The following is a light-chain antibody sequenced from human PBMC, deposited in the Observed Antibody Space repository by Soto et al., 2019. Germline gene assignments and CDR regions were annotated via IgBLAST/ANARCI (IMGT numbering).Light chain of an antibody. Sequence: QSVLTQPLSVSGAPGQRVTISCTGSSXNIGAGYDVHWYQQVPGTAPRLVIYGNINRPSGVPGRFSGSKSGTSASLAITGLQAEDEADYYCQSYDRSLSGSVFGGGTEVTVL. CDR1: SXNIGAGYD. CDR2: GNI. J-gene: IGLJ3*02. CDR3: QSYDRSLSGSV. V-gene: IGLV1-40*01.